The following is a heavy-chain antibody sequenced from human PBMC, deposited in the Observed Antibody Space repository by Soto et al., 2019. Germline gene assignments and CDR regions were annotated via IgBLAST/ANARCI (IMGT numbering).Heavy chain of an antibody. V-gene: IGHV4-34*01. J-gene: IGHJ4*02. CDR3: ARSKRHFWSGYSNTDY. D-gene: IGHD3-3*02. Sequence: SETLSLTCAVYGGSFSGYYWSWIRQPPGKGLEWIGEINHSGSTNYNPSLKSRVTISVDTSKNQFSLKLSSVTAADTAVYYCARSKRHFWSGYSNTDYWGQGTLVTVFS. CDR2: INHSGST. CDR1: GGSFSGYY.